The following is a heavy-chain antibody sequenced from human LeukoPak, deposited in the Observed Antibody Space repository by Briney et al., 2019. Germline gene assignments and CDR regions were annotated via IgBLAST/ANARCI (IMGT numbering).Heavy chain of an antibody. D-gene: IGHD2-15*01. Sequence: PSETLSLTCGVSGWTFSTYYWNWIRQPPGKGLEWMGEINHSGANSYNPFLNSRVNISVDTSNNQFSLKLTTVTAAGPAVYYCAGGFDVWGQGTMVTVSS. CDR2: INHSGAN. CDR3: AGGFDV. V-gene: IGHV4-34*08. J-gene: IGHJ3*01. CDR1: GWTFSTYY.